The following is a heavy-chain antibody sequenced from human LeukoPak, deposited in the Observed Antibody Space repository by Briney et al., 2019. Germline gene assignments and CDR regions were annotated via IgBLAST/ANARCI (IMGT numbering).Heavy chain of an antibody. V-gene: IGHV4-34*01. J-gene: IGHJ6*03. D-gene: IGHD4-11*01. CDR1: GGSFSNSY. CDR2: INHGGST. CDR3: ARAPPTVTTLYYYHYYMDV. Sequence: SETLSLTCAVYGGSFSNSYWSWIRQPPGKGLEWIGEINHGGSTNYNASLKGRVTISLDTSKSQFSLKLSSVTAADTAVYYCARAPPTVTTLYYYHYYMDVWGKGTTVTVSS.